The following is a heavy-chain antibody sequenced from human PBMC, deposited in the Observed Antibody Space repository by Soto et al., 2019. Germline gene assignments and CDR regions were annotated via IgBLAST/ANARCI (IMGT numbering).Heavy chain of an antibody. Sequence: PSETLSLTCTVSGGSISSYYWSWIRQPPGKGLEWIGYIYYSGSTNYNPSLKSRVTISVDTSKNQFSLKLSSVTAADTAVYYCARAQRLTKYYYYYMDVWGKGTTVTVSS. J-gene: IGHJ6*03. CDR2: IYYSGST. D-gene: IGHD6-25*01. CDR1: GGSISSYY. CDR3: ARAQRLTKYYYYYMDV. V-gene: IGHV4-59*01.